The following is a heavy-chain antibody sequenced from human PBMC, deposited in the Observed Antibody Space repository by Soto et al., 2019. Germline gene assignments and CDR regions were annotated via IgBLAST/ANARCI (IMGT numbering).Heavy chain of an antibody. CDR1: GYTFTGYY. CDR2: INPNSGGT. V-gene: IGHV1-2*02. J-gene: IGHJ6*02. D-gene: IGHD1-26*01. Sequence: QVQLVQSGAEVKKPGASVKVSCKASGYTFTGYYMHWVRQAPGQGLEWMGWINPNSGGTNYAQKFQGRVTMTRDTDISTAYMALSRLRSDDTAVYYCARVRVGATISSPQSIGLNYYYGMDVWGQGTTVTVSS. CDR3: ARVRVGATISSPQSIGLNYYYGMDV.